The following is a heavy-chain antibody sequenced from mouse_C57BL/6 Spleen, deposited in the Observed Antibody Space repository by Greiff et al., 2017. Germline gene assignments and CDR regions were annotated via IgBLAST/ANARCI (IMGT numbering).Heavy chain of an antibody. CDR1: GYTFTSYW. V-gene: IGHV1-50*01. J-gene: IGHJ2*01. D-gene: IGHD1-1*01. Sequence: VQLQQPGAELVKPGASVKLSCKASGYTFTSYWMQWVKQRPGQGLEWIGEIDPSDSYTNYNQKFKGKATLTVDTSSSTAYMQLSSLTSEDSAVYYCARRATVVAKDYWGQGTTLTVSA. CDR2: IDPSDSYT. CDR3: ARRATVVAKDY.